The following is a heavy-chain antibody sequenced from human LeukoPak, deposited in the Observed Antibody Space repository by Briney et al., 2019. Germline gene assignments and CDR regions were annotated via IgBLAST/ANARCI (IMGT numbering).Heavy chain of an antibody. J-gene: IGHJ4*02. CDR2: INQYGSDI. V-gene: IGHV3-7*01. CDR3: ATSQMVRFAY. D-gene: IGHD6-13*01. CDR1: GFSFSSYW. Sequence: GGSLRLSCAASGFSFSSYWMSWVRQAPGKGLEWVANINQYGSDIYYVDSVKGRFTASRDNAKNSVYLQMKGLRAEDTAVYYCATSQMVRFAYWGQGTPVTVSS.